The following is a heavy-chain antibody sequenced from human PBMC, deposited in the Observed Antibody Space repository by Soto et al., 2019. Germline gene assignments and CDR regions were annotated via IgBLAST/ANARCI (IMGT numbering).Heavy chain of an antibody. Sequence: QLQLQESGSGLVKPSQTLSLTCAVSGGSISSGGYSWSWIRQPPGKGLEWIGYIYHSGSTYYNPSLKRRVTISVARSKNQFSLKLSSVTAADTAVYYCASTPYGGNSSGAFDIWGQGTMVTVSS. CDR2: IYHSGST. CDR3: ASTPYGGNSSGAFDI. J-gene: IGHJ3*02. CDR1: GGSISSGGYS. D-gene: IGHD2-21*02. V-gene: IGHV4-30-2*01.